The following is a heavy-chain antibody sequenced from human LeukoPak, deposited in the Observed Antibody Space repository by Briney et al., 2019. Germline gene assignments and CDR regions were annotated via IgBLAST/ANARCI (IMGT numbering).Heavy chain of an antibody. J-gene: IGHJ6*02. Sequence: QTLSLTCALSRGSITSGVYSWSWIWHPPGERLEWIGYIYHSGNTYYNPSLKSRVTISVDRSKNHFSLRLTSVTAADTAVYYCARAYFYNGMDVWGQGTTVTVSS. CDR1: RGSITSGVYS. V-gene: IGHV4-30-2*01. CDR2: IYHSGNT. CDR3: ARAYFYNGMDV.